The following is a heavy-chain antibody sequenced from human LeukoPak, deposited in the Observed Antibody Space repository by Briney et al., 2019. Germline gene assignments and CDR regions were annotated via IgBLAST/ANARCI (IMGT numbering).Heavy chain of an antibody. J-gene: IGHJ4*02. CDR1: GYNFTTHW. V-gene: IGHV5-51*01. CDR2: IYPGDSDT. CDR3: ARLPGVVIIGYFDY. D-gene: IGHD3-3*01. Sequence: GESLKISCKGSGYNFTTHWIGWVRQMPGKGLEWMGIIYPGDSDTKYSPSFQGQVTISADKSISTAYLQWSTLKASDTAMYYCARLPGVVIIGYFDYWGQGTLVTVSS.